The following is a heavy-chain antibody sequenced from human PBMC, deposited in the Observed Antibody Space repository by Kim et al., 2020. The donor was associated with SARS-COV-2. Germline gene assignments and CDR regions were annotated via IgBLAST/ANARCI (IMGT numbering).Heavy chain of an antibody. D-gene: IGHD3-10*01. CDR1: GFTFSDYY. V-gene: IGHV3-11*04. CDR3: ARTTAWFGELTGMDV. CDR2: ISSSGSTI. J-gene: IGHJ6*02. Sequence: GGSLRLSCAASGFTFSDYYMSWIRQAPGKGLEWASYISSSGSTIYYADSVKGRFTISRDNAKNSLYLQMNSLRAEDTAVYYCARTTAWFGELTGMDVWGQGTTVTVSS.